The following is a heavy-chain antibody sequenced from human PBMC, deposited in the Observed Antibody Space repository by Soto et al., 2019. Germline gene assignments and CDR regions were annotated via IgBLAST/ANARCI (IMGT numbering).Heavy chain of an antibody. J-gene: IGHJ4*02. CDR3: ARGLDCSSTSCSFDY. D-gene: IGHD2-2*01. Sequence: ASVKVSCKESGGTFSSYAISWVRQAPGHGLEWMGGLIPIFGTANYAQKFQGRVTITADESTSTAYMELSSLRSEDTAVYYCARGLDCSSTSCSFDYWGQGTLVTVSS. CDR1: GGTFSSYA. CDR2: LIPIFGTA. V-gene: IGHV1-69*13.